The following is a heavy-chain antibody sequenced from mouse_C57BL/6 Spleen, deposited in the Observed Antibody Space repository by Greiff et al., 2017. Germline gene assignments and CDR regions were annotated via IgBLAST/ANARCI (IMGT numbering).Heavy chain of an antibody. CDR1: GYAFTNYL. D-gene: IGHD1-1*02. CDR2: INPGSGGT. V-gene: IGHV1-54*01. CDR3: ASKTGWGYFDV. J-gene: IGHJ1*03. Sequence: QVQLQQSGAELVRPGTSVKVSCKASGYAFTNYLIEWVKQRPGQGLEWIGVINPGSGGTNYNEKFKGKATLTADKSSSTAYMQLSSLTSEDSAVYFWASKTGWGYFDVWGTGTTVTVSS.